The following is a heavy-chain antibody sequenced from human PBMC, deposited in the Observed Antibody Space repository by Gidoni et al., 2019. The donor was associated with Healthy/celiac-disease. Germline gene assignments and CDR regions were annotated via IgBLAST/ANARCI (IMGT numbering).Heavy chain of an antibody. CDR3: ARQTGSTEGQIKYYFDY. D-gene: IGHD4-17*01. V-gene: IGHV4-39*01. Sequence: QLQLQESGPGLVKPSETLSLTCTVSGGSISSSSYYWGWIRQPPGKGLEWIGSIYYSGSTYYNPSLKSRVTISVDTSKNQFSLKLSSVTAADTAVYYCARQTGSTEGQIKYYFDYWGQGTLVTVSS. CDR2: IYYSGST. CDR1: GGSISSSSYY. J-gene: IGHJ4*02.